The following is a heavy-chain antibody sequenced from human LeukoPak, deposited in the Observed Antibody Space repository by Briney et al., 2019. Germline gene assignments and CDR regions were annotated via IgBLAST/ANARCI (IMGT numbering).Heavy chain of an antibody. CDR2: ISSSSSTI. CDR3: TTDLIAVAGRVFYYFDY. CDR1: GFTFSSYS. J-gene: IGHJ4*02. D-gene: IGHD6-19*01. Sequence: GGSLRLSCAASGFTFSSYSMNWVRQAPGKGLEWVSYISSSSSTIYYADSVKGRFTISRDNAKNSLYLQMNSLKTEDTAVYYCTTDLIAVAGRVFYYFDYWGQGTLVTVSS. V-gene: IGHV3-48*01.